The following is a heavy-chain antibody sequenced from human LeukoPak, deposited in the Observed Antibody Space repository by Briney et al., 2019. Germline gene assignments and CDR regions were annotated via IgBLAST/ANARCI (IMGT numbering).Heavy chain of an antibody. D-gene: IGHD3-16*02. CDR1: GFTFSSYW. J-gene: IGHJ3*02. V-gene: IGHV3-74*01. CDR3: TRDSSLPGI. Sequence: GGSLRLSCVASGFTFSSYWMHWVRQAPGKGLVWVAYINADGSTTTYADSVKGRFTISRDNAENTLYLQMNSLRAEDTAVYYCTRDSSLPGIWRQGTMVTVSS. CDR2: INADGSTT.